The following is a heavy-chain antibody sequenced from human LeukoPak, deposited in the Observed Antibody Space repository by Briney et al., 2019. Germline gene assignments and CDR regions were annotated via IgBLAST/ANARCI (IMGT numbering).Heavy chain of an antibody. CDR1: GFTFSSYA. CDR2: ISGSGGST. V-gene: IGHV3-23*01. D-gene: IGHD2-2*01. J-gene: IGHJ6*03. Sequence: SGGSLRLSCAASGFTFSSYAMSWVRQAPGKGLEWVSAISGSGGSTYYADSVKGRFTISRDNSKNTLYLQMNSLRAEDTAVYYCARAGCSSTSCYYYYYYMDVWGKGTTVTVSS. CDR3: ARAGCSSTSCYYYYYYMDV.